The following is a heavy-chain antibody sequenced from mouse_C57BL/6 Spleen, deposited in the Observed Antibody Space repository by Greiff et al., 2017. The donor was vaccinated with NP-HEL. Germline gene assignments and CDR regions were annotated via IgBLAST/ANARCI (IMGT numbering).Heavy chain of an antibody. D-gene: IGHD1-1*01. CDR3: TGGSSYGDYAMDY. J-gene: IGHJ4*01. Sequence: EVQLQQSGGGLVQPGGSMKLSCVASGFTFSNYWMNWVRQSPEKGLEWVAQIRLKSDNYATHYAESVKGRFTISRDDSKSSVYLQMNNLRAEDTGIYYCTGGSSYGDYAMDYWGQGTSVTVSS. CDR1: GFTFSNYW. CDR2: IRLKSDNYAT. V-gene: IGHV6-3*01.